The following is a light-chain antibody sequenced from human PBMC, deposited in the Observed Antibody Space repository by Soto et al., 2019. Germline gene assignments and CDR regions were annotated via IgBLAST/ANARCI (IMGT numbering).Light chain of an antibody. V-gene: IGKV1-5*03. J-gene: IGKJ1*01. CDR3: QHYNSYSEA. Sequence: IQMSQSLSTVSANVGDRISINCRASQTISTWLAWYQQKPGKAPKLLIYKASTLKSGVPSRFSGSGSGTEFTLTISSLQPDDFATYYCQHYNSYSEAFGQGTKVDI. CDR2: KAS. CDR1: QTISTW.